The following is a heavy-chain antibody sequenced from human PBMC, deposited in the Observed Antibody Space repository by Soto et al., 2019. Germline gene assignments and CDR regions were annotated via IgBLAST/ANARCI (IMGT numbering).Heavy chain of an antibody. CDR2: ISAYNGNT. V-gene: IGHV1-18*01. J-gene: IGHJ4*02. Sequence: QVKLVQSGAEVKKPGASVKVSCKASGYTFTTYGITWVRQAPGQGLEWMGWISAYNGNTNYAQKLQGRVTMTTDTSTSTAYMELRTLRSDDTAVYYCARDRGYCSGGTCYPRYWGQGTLVTVSS. CDR3: ARDRGYCSGGTCYPRY. CDR1: GYTFTTYG. D-gene: IGHD2-15*01.